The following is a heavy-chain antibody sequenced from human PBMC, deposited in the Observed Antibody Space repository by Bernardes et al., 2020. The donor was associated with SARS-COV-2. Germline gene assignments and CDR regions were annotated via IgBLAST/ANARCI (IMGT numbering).Heavy chain of an antibody. CDR3: ATSPILSGWPFDH. V-gene: IGHV5-51*01. CDR2: IYPGDSET. D-gene: IGHD6-19*01. J-gene: IGHJ4*02. Sequence: GESLKSSCGGSGYNFNPQWVAWVRNVAGKGLEYMGIIYPGDSETKYGPSFQGRVTISADKSINTVYLQWNRLEASDTAMYYCATSPILSGWPFDHWGQGTLITVSS. CDR1: GYNFNPQW.